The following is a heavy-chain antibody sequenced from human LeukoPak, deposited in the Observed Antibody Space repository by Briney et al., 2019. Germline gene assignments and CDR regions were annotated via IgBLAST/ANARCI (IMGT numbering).Heavy chain of an antibody. CDR1: GFSFSGHW. J-gene: IGHJ4*02. V-gene: IGHV3-74*01. Sequence: GVSLRLSCTASGFSFSGHWMHWARQLPGKGLVWVSRISPTGSTTSYADSVKGRFTVSRDNAKSTLYLQVNNPRAEDTAVYYCARGPNSNWSGLDFWGQGTLLTVSS. CDR3: ARGPNSNWSGLDF. D-gene: IGHD6-6*01. CDR2: ISPTGSTT.